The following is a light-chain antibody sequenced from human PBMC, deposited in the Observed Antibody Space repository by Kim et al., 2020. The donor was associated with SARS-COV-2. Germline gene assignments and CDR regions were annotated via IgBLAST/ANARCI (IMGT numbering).Light chain of an antibody. Sequence: ASVVDSGTTTSRRSKDISNDLVGYQQNPGGAPQRLIYGASSFQSGVPSRFSGSGSATEFTTTISSLQPEDFATSFCLQHNTCPITFGQGTRLEIK. CDR3: LQHNTCPIT. CDR1: KDISND. V-gene: IGKV1-17*01. J-gene: IGKJ5*01. CDR2: GAS.